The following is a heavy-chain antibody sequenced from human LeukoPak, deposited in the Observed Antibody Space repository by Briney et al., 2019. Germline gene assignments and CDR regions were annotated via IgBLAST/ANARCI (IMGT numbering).Heavy chain of an antibody. D-gene: IGHD3-10*01. J-gene: IGHJ3*02. Sequence: GGSLRLSCAASGFTFDNYVMSWVRQAPGKGLEWVSGISGTGGTTYYADSVKGRFTISRDNAKNSLYLQMGSLRPEDTAAYYCAGNLWFGDSVVDIWGQGTMVTVSS. CDR3: AGNLWFGDSVVDI. V-gene: IGHV3-23*01. CDR2: ISGTGGTT. CDR1: GFTFDNYV.